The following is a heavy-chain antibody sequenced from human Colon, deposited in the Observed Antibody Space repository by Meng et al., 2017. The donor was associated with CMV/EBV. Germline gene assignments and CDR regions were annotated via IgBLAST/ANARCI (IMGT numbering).Heavy chain of an antibody. CDR1: GYPFTSYG. V-gene: IGHV1-18*01. CDR3: ARGRPNWSGVLDY. J-gene: IGHJ4*02. CDR2: ISGSTGYT. D-gene: IGHD1-1*01. Sequence: VHLVRWGAEVKEPGASVLVSCRSSGYPFTSYGINWVRQAPGQGLEWMGWISGSTGYTNRAQKFQGRVTMTTDTSTSTAYLALTSLTSNDTAVYYCARGRPNWSGVLDYWGQGTLVTVSS.